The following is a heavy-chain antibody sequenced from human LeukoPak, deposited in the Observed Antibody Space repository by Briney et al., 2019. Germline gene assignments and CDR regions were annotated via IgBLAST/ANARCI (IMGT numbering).Heavy chain of an antibody. CDR2: IYYSGST. Sequence: TLSLTCTVSGGSFSSGGYSWNWIRHHPGKGLEWIGYIYYSGSTYYNPSLKSRVTISVDTSKKQFSLKLSSVTAADTAVYYCARARHGSGRYSGLRRDFDYWGQGTQVTVSS. V-gene: IGHV4-31*03. CDR3: ARARHGSGRYSGLRRDFDY. CDR1: GGSFSSGGYS. J-gene: IGHJ4*02. D-gene: IGHD3-10*01.